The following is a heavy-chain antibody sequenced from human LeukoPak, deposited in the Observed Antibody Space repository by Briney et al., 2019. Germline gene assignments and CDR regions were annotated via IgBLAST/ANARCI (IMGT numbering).Heavy chain of an antibody. Sequence: GPSVKVSCKASGYTFTIYGISWVRQAPGKALEWMGWISAYNGNTNYAQKLQGRVTINTDTYKNKAYMELRSLRSDDTAVYYCATASHYANEMDYWGQGTLVTVSS. CDR3: ATASHYANEMDY. V-gene: IGHV1-18*01. J-gene: IGHJ4*02. CDR1: GYTFTIYG. D-gene: IGHD1-1*01. CDR2: ISAYNGNT.